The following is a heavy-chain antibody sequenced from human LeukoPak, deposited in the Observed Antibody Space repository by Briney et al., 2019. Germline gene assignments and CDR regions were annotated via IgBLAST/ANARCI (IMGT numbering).Heavy chain of an antibody. J-gene: IGHJ4*02. CDR1: GYSISSGYY. V-gene: IGHV4-38-2*02. CDR3: ARVPYSSGWYDY. Sequence: PSETLSLICTVSGYSISSGYYWGWIRQPPGKGLEWIGSIYHSGSSYYNPSLKSRVTISVDTSKNQFSLKLSSVTAADTAVYYCARVPYSSGWYDYWGQGTLVTVSS. D-gene: IGHD6-19*01. CDR2: IYHSGSS.